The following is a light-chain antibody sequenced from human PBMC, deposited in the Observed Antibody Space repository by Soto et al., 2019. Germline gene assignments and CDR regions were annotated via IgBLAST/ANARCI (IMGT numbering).Light chain of an antibody. CDR1: SSDVGDSNY. J-gene: IGLJ1*01. CDR3: SSFRSSSTSYV. V-gene: IGLV2-14*03. CDR2: DVS. Sequence: QSVLTQPASVSESPGQPITISCTGTSSDVGDSNYVSWYQQHPGKAPKLVIYDVSNRPSGVSNRFSGSKSANTASLTISGLQAEDEDDYYCSSFRSSSTSYVFGTGTKVTVL.